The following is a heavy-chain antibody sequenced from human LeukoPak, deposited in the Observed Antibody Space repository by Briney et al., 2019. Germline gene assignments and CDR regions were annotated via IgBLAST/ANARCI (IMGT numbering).Heavy chain of an antibody. V-gene: IGHV3-74*03. J-gene: IGHJ4*02. CDR1: GFPFSSYW. Sequence: GRSLRLSCEPSGFPFSSYWMLWVRQAPGKGLVWVSRISGDGTIKTYADFVRGRFTISRDNTKNILYLQMNSLRVEDTAIYFCSRSQFDYWGQGVLVTVSS. CDR3: SRSQFDY. CDR2: ISGDGTIK.